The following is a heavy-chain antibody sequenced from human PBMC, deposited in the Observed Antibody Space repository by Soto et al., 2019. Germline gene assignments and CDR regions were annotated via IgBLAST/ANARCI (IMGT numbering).Heavy chain of an antibody. CDR2: ISSSSSTI. D-gene: IGHD3-9*01. V-gene: IGHV3-48*02. CDR1: GFTFSSYS. CDR3: ARDPSEYYDFLTGYYKNYYYYGRDV. J-gene: IGHJ6*02. Sequence: PGGSLRLSCAASGFTFSSYSMNWVRQAPGKGLEWVSYISSSSSTIYYADSVKGRFTISRDNAKNSLYLQMNSLRDEDTAVYYRARDPSEYYDFLTGYYKNYYYYGRDVWGQGTTVTVS.